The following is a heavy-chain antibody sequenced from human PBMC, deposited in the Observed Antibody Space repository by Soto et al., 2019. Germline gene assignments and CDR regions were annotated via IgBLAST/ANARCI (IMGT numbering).Heavy chain of an antibody. V-gene: IGHV3-13*01. D-gene: IGHD2-15*01. J-gene: IGHJ3*02. Sequence: GSLRLSCAASGFTFSSYDMHWVRQATGKGLEWVSAIGTAGDTYYPGSVKGRFTISRENAKNSLYLQMNSLRAGDTAVYYCARIEKEWSGGSCRAIDAVDIWGQGTTVTVSS. CDR3: ARIEKEWSGGSCRAIDAVDI. CDR1: GFTFSSYD. CDR2: IGTAGDT.